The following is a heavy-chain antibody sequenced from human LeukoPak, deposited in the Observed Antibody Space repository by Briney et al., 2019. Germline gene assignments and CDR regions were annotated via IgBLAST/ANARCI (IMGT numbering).Heavy chain of an antibody. D-gene: IGHD6-6*01. CDR2: IKSKADGGTA. J-gene: IGHJ4*02. V-gene: IGHV3-15*01. Sequence: GGSLRLSCAASGFTFSNDWMSWVRQAPGKGLELVGRIKSKADGGTADYAAPVKGRFSISRDNSKNPLYLKMNSLKTEDTALYYCTTDRAIAVRPLFDYWGQGTLVTVSS. CDR3: TTDRAIAVRPLFDY. CDR1: GFTFSNDW.